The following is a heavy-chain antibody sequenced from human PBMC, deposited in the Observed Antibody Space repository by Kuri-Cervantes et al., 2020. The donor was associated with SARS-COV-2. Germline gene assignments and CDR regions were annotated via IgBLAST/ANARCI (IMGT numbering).Heavy chain of an antibody. Sequence: SETLSLTCAVYGGSFSDYYWSWVRQPPGKGLEWIGEINHSGNTNYDPSLKSRVTISVDTSKNQFSLKLSSVTAADTAVYYCARHSTQYNYYYMDVWGKGTTVTVS. J-gene: IGHJ6*03. CDR1: GGSFSDYY. CDR2: INHSGNT. D-gene: IGHD4-11*01. CDR3: ARHSTQYNYYYMDV. V-gene: IGHV4-34*01.